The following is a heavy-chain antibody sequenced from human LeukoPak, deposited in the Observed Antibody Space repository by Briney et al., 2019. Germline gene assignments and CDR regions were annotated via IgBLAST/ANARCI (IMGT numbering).Heavy chain of an antibody. CDR2: IYPGDSDT. D-gene: IGHD3-3*01. CDR3: ARGPITIFGPSFDY. Sequence: GESLKISCEASGYSFTSYWIGWVRQMPGKGLEWMGIIYPGDSDTTYSPSFQGQVTISADKSISTAYLQWTSLKASDTAMYYCARGPITIFGPSFDYWGQGTLVTVSS. J-gene: IGHJ4*02. CDR1: GYSFTSYW. V-gene: IGHV5-51*01.